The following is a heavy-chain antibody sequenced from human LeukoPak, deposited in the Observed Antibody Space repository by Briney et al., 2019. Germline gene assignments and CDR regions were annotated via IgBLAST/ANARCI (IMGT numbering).Heavy chain of an antibody. CDR1: GFTFSSYA. D-gene: IGHD6-13*01. J-gene: IGHJ4*02. CDR2: ISGSGGST. V-gene: IGHV3-23*01. Sequence: PGGSLRLSCAASGFTFSSYAMSWVRQAPGKGLEWVSVISGSGGSTNYADSVNGRFTISRDNSKNMLHLQMSSLRAEDTAVYYCATLSDAIAAAGTRNYWGQGTPVTVSS. CDR3: ATLSDAIAAAGTRNY.